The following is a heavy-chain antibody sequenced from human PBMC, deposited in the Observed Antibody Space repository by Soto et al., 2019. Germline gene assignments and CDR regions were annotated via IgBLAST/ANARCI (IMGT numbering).Heavy chain of an antibody. CDR1: GFTFSSYS. V-gene: IGHV3-21*06. D-gene: IGHD6-13*01. J-gene: IGHJ4*02. Sequence: EVQLVESGGGLVKPGGSLRLSCAASGFTFSSYSMNWVRQAPGKGLEWVSSIRSSSNNIYYADSVKGRFTTSRDNAKNSLYLQMNSLRAEDADEYYCARVKSTSWYYFDYWGQGTLVTVSS. CDR2: IRSSSNNI. CDR3: ARVKSTSWYYFDY.